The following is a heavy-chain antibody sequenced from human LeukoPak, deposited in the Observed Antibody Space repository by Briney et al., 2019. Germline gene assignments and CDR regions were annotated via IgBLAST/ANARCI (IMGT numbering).Heavy chain of an antibody. CDR1: GFTFTSFA. D-gene: IGHD3-22*01. V-gene: IGHV3-23*01. CDR2: ISRSGVAT. CDR3: AKHSHDGSAPYYEVQLDY. J-gene: IGHJ4*02. Sequence: GGTLRLSCAASGFTFTSFAMSWVRQAPGKGLEWVSTISRSGVATYYANSVKGRFTISRDNSKNTVYVQMNSLRAEDTAIYYCAKHSHDGSAPYYEVQLDYWGQGTLVTVSS.